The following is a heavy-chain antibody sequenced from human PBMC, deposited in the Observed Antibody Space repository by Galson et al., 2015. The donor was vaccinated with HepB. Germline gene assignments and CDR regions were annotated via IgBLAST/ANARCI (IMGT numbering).Heavy chain of an antibody. J-gene: IGHJ3*02. Sequence: SVKVSCKASGYTFTSYAMHWVRQAPGQRLEWMGWINAGNGNTKYSQKFQGRVTITRDTSASTAYMKLSSLRSEDTAVYYCARMYSSGWYSEYAFDIWGQGTMVTVSS. CDR1: GYTFTSYA. CDR2: INAGNGNT. CDR3: ARMYSSGWYSEYAFDI. D-gene: IGHD6-19*01. V-gene: IGHV1-3*01.